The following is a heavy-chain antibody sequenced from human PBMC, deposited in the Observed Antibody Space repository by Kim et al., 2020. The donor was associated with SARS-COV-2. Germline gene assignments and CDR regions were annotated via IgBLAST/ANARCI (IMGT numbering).Heavy chain of an antibody. CDR1: GFTFSSYA. J-gene: IGHJ4*02. CDR3: ARALIWSSSWYVLDY. CDR2: ISYDGSNK. Sequence: GGSLRLSCAASGFTFSSYAMHWVRQAPGKGLEWVAVISYDGSNKYYADSVKGRFTISRDNSKNTLYLQMNSLRAEDTAVYYCARALIWSSSWYVLDYWGQGTLVTVSS. D-gene: IGHD6-13*01. V-gene: IGHV3-30*04.